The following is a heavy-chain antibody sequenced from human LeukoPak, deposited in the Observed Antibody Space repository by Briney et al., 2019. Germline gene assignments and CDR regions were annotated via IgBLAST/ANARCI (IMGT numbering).Heavy chain of an antibody. CDR3: ARAPYCIGGSCRFDY. V-gene: IGHV3-7*03. J-gene: IGHJ4*02. D-gene: IGHD2-15*01. CDR1: GFTSSSYW. CDR2: IKQDGSEK. Sequence: GGSLRLSCAVSGFTSSSYWMSWVRQAPGKGLEWVANIKQDGSEKYYVDSVKGRFTISRDNAKNSLYLQVNSLRAEDTAVYYCARAPYCIGGSCRFDYWGQGTLVTVSS.